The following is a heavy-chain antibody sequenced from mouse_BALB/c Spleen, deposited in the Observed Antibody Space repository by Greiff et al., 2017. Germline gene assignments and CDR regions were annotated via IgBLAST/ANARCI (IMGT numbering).Heavy chain of an antibody. Sequence: EVQVVESGGGLVKPGGSLKLSCAASGFTFSSYAMSWVRQTPEKRLEWVASISSGGSTYYPDSVKGRFTISRDNARNILYLQMSSLRSEDTAMYYCARGGDGYYDWFAYWGQGTLVTVSA. CDR1: GFTFSSYA. CDR2: ISSGGST. V-gene: IGHV5-6-5*01. J-gene: IGHJ3*01. CDR3: ARGGDGYYDWFAY. D-gene: IGHD2-3*01.